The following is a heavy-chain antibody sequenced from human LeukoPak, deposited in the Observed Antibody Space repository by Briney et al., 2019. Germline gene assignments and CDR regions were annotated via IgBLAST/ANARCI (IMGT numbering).Heavy chain of an antibody. CDR2: IYYSGST. J-gene: IGHJ6*02. Sequence: PSETLSLTCTVSGGSISGYYWSWIRQPPGKGLEWIGYIYYSGSTNYNPSLKSRVTISVDTSKNQFSLKLSSVTAADTAVYYCARGRLWFGELLSYYYYGMDVWGQGTTVTVSS. V-gene: IGHV4-59*01. CDR1: GGSISGYY. CDR3: ARGRLWFGELLSYYYYGMDV. D-gene: IGHD3-10*01.